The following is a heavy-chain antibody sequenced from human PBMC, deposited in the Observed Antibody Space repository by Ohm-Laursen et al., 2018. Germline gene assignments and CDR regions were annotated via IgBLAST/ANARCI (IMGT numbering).Heavy chain of an antibody. CDR3: AKAPIAVANEAEYFQH. CDR2: IWYDGSNQ. V-gene: IGHV3-33*06. J-gene: IGHJ1*01. D-gene: IGHD6-19*01. Sequence: SLRLSCAASGFTFRNHGMHWVRQAPGKGLEWVAVIWYDGSNQYYTDSVKGRFTISRDNSKNMLYLQVNSLRAEDTAVYYCAKAPIAVANEAEYFQHWGQGTLVTVSS. CDR1: GFTFRNHG.